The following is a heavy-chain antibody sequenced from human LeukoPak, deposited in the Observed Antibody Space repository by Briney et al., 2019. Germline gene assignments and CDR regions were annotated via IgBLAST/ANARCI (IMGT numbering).Heavy chain of an antibody. CDR1: GFTFSSYG. Sequence: PGGSLRLSCAASGFTFSSYGMHWVRQAPGKGLEWVAVISYDGSNKYYADSVKGRFTISRDNSKNTLYLQMNSLRAEDTAVYYCAKDHRRAVAGTPSQFAYWSQGSLVT. CDR3: AKDHRRAVAGTPSQFAY. V-gene: IGHV3-30*18. J-gene: IGHJ4*02. D-gene: IGHD6-19*01. CDR2: ISYDGSNK.